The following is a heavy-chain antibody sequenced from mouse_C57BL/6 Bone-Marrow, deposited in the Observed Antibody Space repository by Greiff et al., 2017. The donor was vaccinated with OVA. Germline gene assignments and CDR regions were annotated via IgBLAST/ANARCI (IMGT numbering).Heavy chain of an antibody. CDR2: IRNKANGYTT. CDR1: GFTFTDYY. J-gene: IGHJ3*01. CDR3: ARYDYDGRDVWFAY. V-gene: IGHV7-3*01. D-gene: IGHD2-4*01. Sequence: DVHLVESGGGLVQPGGSLSLSCAASGFTFTDYYMSWVRQPPGKALEWLGFIRNKANGYTTEYSASVKGRFTISRDNSQSILYLQMNALRAEDSATYYCARYDYDGRDVWFAYWGQGTLVTVSA.